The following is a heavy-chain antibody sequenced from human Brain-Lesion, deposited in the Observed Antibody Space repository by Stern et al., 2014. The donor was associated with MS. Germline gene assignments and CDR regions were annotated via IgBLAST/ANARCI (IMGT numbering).Heavy chain of an antibody. CDR2: FDPEDGET. J-gene: IGHJ4*02. V-gene: IGHV1-24*01. D-gene: IGHD1-26*01. CDR3: ATLSPGAGGNYYRHFDY. CDR1: GYTPTELS. Sequence: QVQLVESGAEVKKPAASVKVSCKVSGYTPTELSMHWVRQAPRTGLERMGGFDPEDGETIYAQKFQGRVTMTEDTSTDTAYMELSSLRSEDTAVYYCATLSPGAGGNYYRHFDYWGQGTLVTVSS.